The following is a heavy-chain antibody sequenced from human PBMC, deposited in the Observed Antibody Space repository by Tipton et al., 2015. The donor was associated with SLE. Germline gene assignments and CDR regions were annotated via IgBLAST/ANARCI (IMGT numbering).Heavy chain of an antibody. D-gene: IGHD3-10*01. CDR1: GGSISSYY. CDR3: AREYGVKAAAFDI. V-gene: IGHV4-4*07. J-gene: IGHJ3*02. Sequence: TLSLTCTVSGGSISSYYWSWIRQPAGKGLEWIGRIYTSGSTNYNPSLKSRVTISVDTSKNQFSLKLSSVTAADTAVYYCAREYGVKAAAFDIWGQGTMVTVSS. CDR2: IYTSGST.